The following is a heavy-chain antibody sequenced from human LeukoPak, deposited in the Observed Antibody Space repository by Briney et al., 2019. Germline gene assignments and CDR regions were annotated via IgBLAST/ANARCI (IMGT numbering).Heavy chain of an antibody. D-gene: IGHD4-11*01. V-gene: IGHV3-23*01. Sequence: GGSLRLFCAASGFTFSSYAMSWVRQAPGKGLEWVSTINGGGVNTHYADSVGGRFTISRDNSKNTLFLQMNSLRDEDTAVYYCAKDLYSNYGPADYWGQGNLVTVSS. CDR2: INGGGVNT. CDR1: GFTFSSYA. J-gene: IGHJ4*02. CDR3: AKDLYSNYGPADY.